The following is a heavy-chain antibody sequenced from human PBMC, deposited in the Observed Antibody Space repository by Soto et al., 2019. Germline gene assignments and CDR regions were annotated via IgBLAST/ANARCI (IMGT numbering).Heavy chain of an antibody. Sequence: GASVKVSCKASGGTFSSYAISWVRQAPGQGLEWMGGIIPIFGTANYAQKSQGRVTITADESTSTAYMELSSLRSEDTAVYYCARDLWDYYYGMDVWGQGTTVTVSS. J-gene: IGHJ6*02. CDR2: IIPIFGTA. V-gene: IGHV1-69*13. CDR1: GGTFSSYA. D-gene: IGHD2-21*01. CDR3: ARDLWDYYYGMDV.